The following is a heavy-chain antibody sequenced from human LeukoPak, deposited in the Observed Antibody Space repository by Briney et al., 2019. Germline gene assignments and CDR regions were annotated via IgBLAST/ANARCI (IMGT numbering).Heavy chain of an antibody. V-gene: IGHV1-18*01. J-gene: IGHJ6*02. CDR2: ISAYNGNT. Sequence: ASVKVSCKASGYTFTSYGISWVRQAPGQGLEWMGWISAYNGNTNYAQKLQGRVTMTTDTSTSTAYMELRSLRSDDTAVYYCARETSMVRGVIFHYGMDVWGQGTTVTVSS. CDR1: GYTFTSYG. CDR3: ARETSMVRGVIFHYGMDV. D-gene: IGHD3-10*01.